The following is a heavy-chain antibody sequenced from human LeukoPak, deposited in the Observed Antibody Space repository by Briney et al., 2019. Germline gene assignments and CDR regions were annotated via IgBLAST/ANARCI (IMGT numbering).Heavy chain of an antibody. CDR3: AKAMDYYYYGMDV. CDR1: GYTFTGYY. CDR2: INPNSGGT. D-gene: IGHD3-10*01. J-gene: IGHJ6*02. Sequence: ASVKVSYKASGYTFTGYYMHWVRQAPGQGLEWMGWINPNSGGTNYAQKFQGRVTMTRDTSISTAYMELSRLRSDDTAVYYCAKAMDYYYYGMDVWGQGTTVTVSS. V-gene: IGHV1-2*02.